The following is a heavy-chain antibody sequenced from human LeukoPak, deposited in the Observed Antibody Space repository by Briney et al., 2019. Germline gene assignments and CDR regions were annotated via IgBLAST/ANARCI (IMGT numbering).Heavy chain of an antibody. CDR2: IHSGGST. J-gene: IGHJ4*02. Sequence: GGSLRLSCAASGFTVSSTYMSWVRQAPGKGLEWVSIIHSGGSTFYADSVKGRFTISGHNSKNTLDLQMNPLRAEDTAVYYCARRSSAYYYAFDYWGQGTLVTVSS. D-gene: IGHD3-22*01. CDR3: ARRSSAYYYAFDY. V-gene: IGHV3-53*04. CDR1: GFTVSSTY.